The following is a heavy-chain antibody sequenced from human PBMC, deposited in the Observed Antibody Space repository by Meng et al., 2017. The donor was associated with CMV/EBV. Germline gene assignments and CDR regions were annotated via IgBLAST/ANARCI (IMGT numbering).Heavy chain of an antibody. CDR2: IYSGGST. V-gene: IGHV3-66*02. D-gene: IGHD2-2*02. J-gene: IGHJ6*02. CDR3: AREPGYCSSTSCYTSHYYYGMDV. Sequence: GESLKISCAASGFTVSSNYMSWVRRAPGKGLEWVSVIYSGGSTYYADSVKGRFTISRDNSKNTLYLQMNSLRAEDTAVYYCAREPGYCSSTSCYTSHYYYGMDVWGQGTTVTVSS. CDR1: GFTVSSNY.